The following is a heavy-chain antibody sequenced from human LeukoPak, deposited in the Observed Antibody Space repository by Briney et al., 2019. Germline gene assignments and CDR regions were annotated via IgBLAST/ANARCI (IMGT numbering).Heavy chain of an antibody. CDR3: ARVSYAKDIVVVPAYYYYYLDV. Sequence: ASVKVSCKASGYTFTGYYMHWVRQAPGQGLEWMGWINPNSGGTNYAQKFQGRVTMTRDTSISTAYMEVSRLRSDDTAVYYCARVSYAKDIVVVPAYYYYYLDVWGKGTTVTVSS. CDR1: GYTFTGYY. J-gene: IGHJ6*03. V-gene: IGHV1-2*02. CDR2: INPNSGGT. D-gene: IGHD2-2*01.